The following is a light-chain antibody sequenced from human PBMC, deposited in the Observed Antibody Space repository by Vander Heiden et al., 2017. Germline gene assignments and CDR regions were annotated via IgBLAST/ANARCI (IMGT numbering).Light chain of an antibody. CDR3: QQSYSTPVT. V-gene: IGKV1-39*01. CDR1: QSISSY. Sequence: DIQTTQPSSSLSASVGDIVTITRRASQSISSYLNWYQQKPGKDPKLLNYAASSLQSGVPSRFSDSGSGTDFTLTISSLQPEDFATYYCQQSYSTPVTFGQGTKLEIK. J-gene: IGKJ2*01. CDR2: AAS.